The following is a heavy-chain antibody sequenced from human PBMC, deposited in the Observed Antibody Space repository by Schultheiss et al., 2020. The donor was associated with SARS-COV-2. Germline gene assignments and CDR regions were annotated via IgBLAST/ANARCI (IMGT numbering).Heavy chain of an antibody. CDR2: ISWNSGSI. CDR3: ARARYCSSTSCLLYFDL. D-gene: IGHD2-2*01. V-gene: IGHV3-9*01. J-gene: IGHJ2*01. CDR1: GFTFDDYA. Sequence: GGSLRLSCAASGFTFDDYAMHWVRQAPGKGLEWVSGISWNSGSIGYADSVKGRFTISRDNAKNSLYLQMNSLRAEDTALYYCARARYCSSTSCLLYFDLWGRGTLVTVSS.